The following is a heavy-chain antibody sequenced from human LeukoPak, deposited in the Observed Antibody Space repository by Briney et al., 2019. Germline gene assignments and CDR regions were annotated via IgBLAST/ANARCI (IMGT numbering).Heavy chain of an antibody. Sequence: SETLSLTCTLSRGSIMTTHWWSWVRQPPGKGLEWIGEIYHTGTTNYSPSLKSRLTISVDQSRNQFSLRLSSVTAADTATYYCAAWGVDYGGNFDYSDYWGQGTLVTVSS. D-gene: IGHD4-23*01. CDR1: RGSIMTTHW. CDR2: IYHTGTT. CDR3: AAWGVDYGGNFDYSDY. V-gene: IGHV4-4*02. J-gene: IGHJ4*02.